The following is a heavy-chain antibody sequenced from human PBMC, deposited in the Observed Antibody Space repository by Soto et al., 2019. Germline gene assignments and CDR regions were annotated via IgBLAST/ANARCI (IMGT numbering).Heavy chain of an antibody. CDR3: ARVPLRYSSSHNFDS. D-gene: IGHD6-19*01. CDR2: IYNTETF. J-gene: IGHJ4*02. CDR1: GVSVSSGSFS. Sequence: DTLSLTCSVSGVSVSSGSFSWSWIRQPPGKGLEWIGFIYNTETFNYNPSLKSRVTLSVDASKHQFSLKLSSVTAADTAVYYCARVPLRYSSSHNFDSWGQGALVTVSS. V-gene: IGHV4-61*01.